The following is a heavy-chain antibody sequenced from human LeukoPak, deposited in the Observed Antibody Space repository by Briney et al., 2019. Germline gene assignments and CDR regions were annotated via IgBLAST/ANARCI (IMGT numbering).Heavy chain of an antibody. CDR3: ARTYSSSWSYCDS. CDR2: INPSGGST. CDR1: GYTFTSYY. Sequence: VASVKVSCKASGYTFTSYYMHWVRQAPGQGLEWMGIINPSGGSTSYAQKFQGRVTMTRDTSTSAVYMELSSLTSEDTAMYYCARTYSSSWSYCDSWGQGTLVTVSS. V-gene: IGHV1-46*01. J-gene: IGHJ4*02. D-gene: IGHD6-13*01.